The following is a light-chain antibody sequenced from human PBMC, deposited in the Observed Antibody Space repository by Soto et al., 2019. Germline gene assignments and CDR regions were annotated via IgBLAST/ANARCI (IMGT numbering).Light chain of an antibody. Sequence: DIQMTQSPSPLSASVGDRVTITCRASQTISTYLNWYKQKPGKAPKLLIYGASSLQSGVPSRFSGSGSGTDFTLTISSLKPEDFGTYYRQQSFSTPRTFGQGTKVDIK. CDR2: GAS. CDR1: QTISTY. CDR3: QQSFSTPRT. J-gene: IGKJ1*01. V-gene: IGKV1-39*01.